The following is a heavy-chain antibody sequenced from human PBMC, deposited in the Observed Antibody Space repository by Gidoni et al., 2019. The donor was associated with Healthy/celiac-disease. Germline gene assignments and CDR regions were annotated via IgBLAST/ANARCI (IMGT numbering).Heavy chain of an antibody. CDR1: GYTFTSYG. CDR3: ARDYHVLVPYSYGYSWYFDL. V-gene: IGHV1-18*01. Sequence: QVQLVQSGAEVKKPGASAKVSCKASGYTFTSYGISWVRQAPGQGLEWMGCISAYNGNTNYAQKLQGRVTMTTDTSTSTAYMELRSLRSDDTAVYYCARDYHVLVPYSYGYSWYFDLWGRGTLVTVSS. CDR2: ISAYNGNT. D-gene: IGHD5-18*01. J-gene: IGHJ2*01.